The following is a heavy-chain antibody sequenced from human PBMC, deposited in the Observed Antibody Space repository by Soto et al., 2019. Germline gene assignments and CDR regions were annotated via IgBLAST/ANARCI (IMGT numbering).Heavy chain of an antibody. CDR3: AREGTYGPYHDAFDL. CDR1: GGSISSGGYY. CDR2: IYYSGST. J-gene: IGHJ3*01. V-gene: IGHV4-31*03. Sequence: QVQLQESGPGLVKPSQTLSLTCTVSGGSISSGGYYWSWIRQHPGKGLEWIGYIYYSGSTYYNPSLKSRGTISVDTSKNQFSLKLSSVTAADTAVYYCAREGTYGPYHDAFDLWGQGTMVTVSS. D-gene: IGHD3-16*01.